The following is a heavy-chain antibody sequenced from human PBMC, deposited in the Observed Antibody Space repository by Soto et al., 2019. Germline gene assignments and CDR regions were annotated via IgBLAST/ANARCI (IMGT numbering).Heavy chain of an antibody. J-gene: IGHJ6*02. Sequence: GGSLRLSCAASGFTFSSYGMHWVRQAPGKGLEWVAVIWYDGSNKYYADSVKGRFTISRDNSKNTLYLQMNSLRAEDTAVYYCARALADYYDSSGRSYYYYGMDVWGQGTTVTVSS. CDR2: IWYDGSNK. CDR3: ARALADYYDSSGRSYYYYGMDV. D-gene: IGHD3-22*01. CDR1: GFTFSSYG. V-gene: IGHV3-33*01.